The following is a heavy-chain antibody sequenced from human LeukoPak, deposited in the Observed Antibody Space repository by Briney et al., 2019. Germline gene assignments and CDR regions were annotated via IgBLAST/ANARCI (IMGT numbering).Heavy chain of an antibody. CDR1: GYTFTGYY. V-gene: IGHV1-46*01. CDR3: ARDYCSSTSCYRRWFDP. Sequence: GASVKVSCKASGYTFTGYYMHWVRQAPGQGLEWMGIINPSGGSTSYAQKLQGRVTMTTDTSTSTAYMELRSLRSDDTAVYYCARDYCSSTSCYRRWFDPWGQGTLVTVSS. D-gene: IGHD2-2*01. CDR2: INPSGGST. J-gene: IGHJ5*02.